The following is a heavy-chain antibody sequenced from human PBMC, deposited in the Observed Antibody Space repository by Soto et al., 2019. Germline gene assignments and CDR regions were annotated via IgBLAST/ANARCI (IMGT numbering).Heavy chain of an antibody. Sequence: QLQLQESGPGLVKPSETLSLTCTVSGGSISSSSYYWGWIRQPPGKGLEWIGSIYYSGSTYYNPSLKSRVTISVDTSKNQFSLKLSSVTAADTAVYYCARQEGDSGRLYWYFDLWGRGTLVTVSS. CDR2: IYYSGST. V-gene: IGHV4-39*01. CDR1: GGSISSSSYY. J-gene: IGHJ2*01. D-gene: IGHD1-26*01. CDR3: ARQEGDSGRLYWYFDL.